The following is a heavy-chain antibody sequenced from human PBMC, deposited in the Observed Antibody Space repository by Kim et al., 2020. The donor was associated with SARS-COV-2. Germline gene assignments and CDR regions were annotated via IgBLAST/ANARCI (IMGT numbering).Heavy chain of an antibody. Sequence: GGSLRLSCAASGFTFSSYAMHWVRQAPGKGLEWVAVISFDGSNKYYADSVKGRFAISXXNAKNTVYLXMNSLRVEDTXXXXCAXDPQSXSSSWSXVLDYWXXGTXXXVSS. CDR2: ISFDGSNK. D-gene: IGHD6-13*01. CDR3: AXDPQSXSSSWSXVLDY. V-gene: IGHV3-30*09. J-gene: IGHJ4*02. CDR1: GFTFSSYA.